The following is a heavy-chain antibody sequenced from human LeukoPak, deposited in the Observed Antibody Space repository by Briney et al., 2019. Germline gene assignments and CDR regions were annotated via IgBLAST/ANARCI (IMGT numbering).Heavy chain of an antibody. D-gene: IGHD3-10*02. V-gene: IGHV3-30-3*01. Sequence: GGSLRLSCGASGFTFSRDAMHWVRQAPGKGLEWVAAISDDGTNKYYADSVKGRFTISRDNSKNTLYLQMNSLRADDTAVYYCSKAPYYVLPCFDYWGQGTLVTVSS. CDR2: ISDDGTNK. CDR1: GFTFSRDA. J-gene: IGHJ4*02. CDR3: SKAPYYVLPCFDY.